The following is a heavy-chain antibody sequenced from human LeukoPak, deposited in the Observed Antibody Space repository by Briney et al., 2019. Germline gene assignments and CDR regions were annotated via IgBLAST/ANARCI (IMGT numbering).Heavy chain of an antibody. V-gene: IGHV3-9*01. Sequence: PGRSLRLSCAASGFTFDDYAMHWVPQAPGKGLEWVSGISWNSGSIGYADSVKGRFTISRDNAKNSLYLQMNSLRAEDTAVYYCARELDTAMGPELIDYWGQGTLVTVSS. CDR3: ARELDTAMGPELIDY. CDR1: GFTFDDYA. D-gene: IGHD5-18*01. CDR2: ISWNSGSI. J-gene: IGHJ4*02.